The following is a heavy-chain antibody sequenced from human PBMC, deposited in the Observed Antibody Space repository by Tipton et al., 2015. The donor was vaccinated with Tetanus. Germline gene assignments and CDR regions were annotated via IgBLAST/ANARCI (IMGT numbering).Heavy chain of an antibody. CDR2: IITIFGTA. V-gene: IGHV1-69*01. D-gene: IGHD6-13*01. J-gene: IGHJ6*02. CDR1: GGTFSSYA. CDR3: APAGIAAAGTYYYGMDG. Sequence: QVQLVQSGAEVKKPGSSVKVSCKASGGTFSSYAISWVRQAPGQGLEWMGGIITIFGTANYAQKFQGRVTITADESTSTAYMKLSSLRSEDTAVYYCAPAGIAAAGTYYYGMDGWGQGTTVTVSS.